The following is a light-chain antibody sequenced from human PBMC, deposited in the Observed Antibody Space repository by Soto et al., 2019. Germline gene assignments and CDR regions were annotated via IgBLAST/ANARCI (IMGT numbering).Light chain of an antibody. CDR1: SSNIGSNP. J-gene: IGLJ3*02. CDR3: AAWDDSLNGWV. V-gene: IGLV1-44*01. CDR2: SNN. Sequence: QSVLTQPPSASGTPGQRVTSSCSGSSSNIGSNPVNWYQQLPGTAPKLLIHSNNQRPSGVPDRFSGSKSGTSASLAISGLQSEDEADYYCAAWDDSLNGWVFGGGTKLTVL.